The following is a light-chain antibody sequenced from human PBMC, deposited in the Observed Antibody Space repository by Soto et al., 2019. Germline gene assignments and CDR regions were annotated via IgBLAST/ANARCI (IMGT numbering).Light chain of an antibody. Sequence: QAVLTQPPSASGTPGQRITISCSGAGSNIGSNAVTWYQQLPRTAPRLLIYTNNQRPSGVPDRFSGSRSGTSASLAISGLQSGDEADYYCATWDDILNGYVFGPGTKVTVL. CDR1: GSNIGSNA. J-gene: IGLJ1*01. CDR2: TNN. CDR3: ATWDDILNGYV. V-gene: IGLV1-44*01.